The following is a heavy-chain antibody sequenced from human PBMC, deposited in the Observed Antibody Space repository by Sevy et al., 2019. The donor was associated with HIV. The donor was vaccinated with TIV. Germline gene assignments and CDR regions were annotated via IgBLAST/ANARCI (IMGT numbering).Heavy chain of an antibody. CDR2: ISSSGGTI. Sequence: GGSLRLSCAASGFTFSNHGMNWVRQAPGRGLEWLSYISSSGGTIYYANSVRGRFTISRDNPKNSLYLQMNSLRDEDTAVYYCVRDRPPTLPYYDYRWDSWGQGTLVTVSS. J-gene: IGHJ4*02. CDR1: GFTFSNHG. V-gene: IGHV3-48*02. D-gene: IGHD3-16*01. CDR3: VRDRPPTLPYYDYRWDS.